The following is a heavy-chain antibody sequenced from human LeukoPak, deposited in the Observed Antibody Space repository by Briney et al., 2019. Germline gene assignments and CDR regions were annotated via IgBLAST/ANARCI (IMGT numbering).Heavy chain of an antibody. V-gene: IGHV1-2*02. Sequence: ASVKVSCKASGGTFSSYAISWVRQAPGQGLEWMGWINPNSGGTNYAQKFQGRVTMTRDTSISTAYMDLSRLRSDDTAVYYCARARQGFGELSWFDPWGQGTLVTVSS. CDR2: INPNSGGT. D-gene: IGHD3-10*01. J-gene: IGHJ5*02. CDR3: ARARQGFGELSWFDP. CDR1: GGTFSSYA.